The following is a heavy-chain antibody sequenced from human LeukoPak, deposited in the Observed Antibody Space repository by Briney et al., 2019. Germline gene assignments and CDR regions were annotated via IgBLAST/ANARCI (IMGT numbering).Heavy chain of an antibody. CDR3: AKGMVAATRTNYYYYYGMDV. CDR1: GFTFSSYA. J-gene: IGHJ6*02. D-gene: IGHD2-15*01. CDR2: ISGSGGST. Sequence: PGGSLRLSCAASGFTFSSYAMSWVRQAPGKGLEWVSAISGSGGSTYYADSVKGRFTISRDNSKNTLYLQMNSLRAEDTAVYYCAKGMVAATRTNYYYYYGMDVWGQGTTVTVSS. V-gene: IGHV3-23*01.